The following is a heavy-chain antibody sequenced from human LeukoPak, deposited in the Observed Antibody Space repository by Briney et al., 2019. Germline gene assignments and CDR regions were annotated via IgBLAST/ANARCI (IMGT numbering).Heavy chain of an antibody. J-gene: IGHJ4*02. CDR2: IYPDGSDT. CDR1: GYIFTNYW. Sequence: GESLKISCKGSGYIFTNYWIVWVRQMPGKGLEWMGIIYPDGSDTRYSPSFQGQVTISVDKPISTAYLQWNSLKASDTAMYYCARLNDILTGPFDYWGQGTLVTVSS. CDR3: ARLNDILTGPFDY. V-gene: IGHV5-51*01. D-gene: IGHD3-9*01.